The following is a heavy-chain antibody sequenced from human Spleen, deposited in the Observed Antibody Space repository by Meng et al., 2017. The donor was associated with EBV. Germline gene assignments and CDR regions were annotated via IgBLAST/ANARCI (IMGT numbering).Heavy chain of an antibody. CDR3: ARAGYHRPASEY. V-gene: IGHV4-4*02. CDR2: IHHSGGT. D-gene: IGHD2-15*01. Sequence: VQLRGSGPGLGRPSGTLSLTCAVSRGFITSGDWWSWVRQSPGKGLEWIGEIHHSGGTSYNPSLKSRVTISLDMSKDQFSLRLSSVTAADTAVYYCARAGYHRPASEYWGQGTLVTVSS. J-gene: IGHJ4*02. CDR1: RGFITSGDW.